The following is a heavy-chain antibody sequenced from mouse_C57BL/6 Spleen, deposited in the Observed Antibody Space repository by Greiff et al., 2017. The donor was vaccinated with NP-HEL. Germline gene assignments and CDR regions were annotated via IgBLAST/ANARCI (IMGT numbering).Heavy chain of an antibody. J-gene: IGHJ4*01. Sequence: EVQLQQSGPELVKPGASVKMSCKASGYTFTDYNMHWVKQSHGKSLEWIGYINPNNGGTSYNQKFKGKATLTVNKSSSTAYMELRSLTSEDAAVYYCARGGGYYDYDGDYAMDYWGQGTSVTVSS. CDR1: GYTFTDYN. CDR2: INPNNGGT. V-gene: IGHV1-22*01. D-gene: IGHD2-4*01. CDR3: ARGGGYYDYDGDYAMDY.